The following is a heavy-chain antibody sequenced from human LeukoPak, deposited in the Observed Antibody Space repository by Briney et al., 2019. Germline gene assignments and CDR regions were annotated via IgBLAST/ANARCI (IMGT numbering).Heavy chain of an antibody. D-gene: IGHD4-23*01. V-gene: IGHV4-39*01. CDR1: GGSISSSSHY. J-gene: IGHJ4*02. Sequence: PSETLSLTCTVSGGSISSSSHYWGWIRQPPGKGLEWIGSIYYSGSTYYNPSLKSRVTISVDTSKNQFSLKLTSVTAADTAVYYCARSYGGYFDYWGQGTLVTVSS. CDR2: IYYSGST. CDR3: ARSYGGYFDY.